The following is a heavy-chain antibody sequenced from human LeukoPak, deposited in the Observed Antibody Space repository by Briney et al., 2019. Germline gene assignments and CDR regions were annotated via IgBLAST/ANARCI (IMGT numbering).Heavy chain of an antibody. J-gene: IGHJ6*03. Sequence: SETLSLTCAVYGESFSGYYWSWIRQPPGKGLEWIGYIYYSGSTNYNPSLKSRVTISVDTSKNQFSLKLSSVTAADTAVYYCARVGIGYDYWSYYYYYMDVWGKGTTVTISS. V-gene: IGHV4-59*01. CDR1: GESFSGYY. CDR2: IYYSGST. CDR3: ARVGIGYDYWSYYYYYMDV. D-gene: IGHD3-3*01.